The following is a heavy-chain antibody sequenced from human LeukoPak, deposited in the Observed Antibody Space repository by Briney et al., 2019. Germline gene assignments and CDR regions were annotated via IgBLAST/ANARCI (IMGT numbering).Heavy chain of an antibody. D-gene: IGHD3-10*01. CDR2: ISGSGGDT. Sequence: GGSLRLSCAVSGFTFSHYAMAWVRQAPGKGLEWVSTISGSGGDTHYADSVKGRFAVSRDNSKNTLYLQMNSLRAEDTAVYYRTKDVGVILYDYWGQGTLVTVSS. CDR3: TKDVGVILYDY. CDR1: GFTFSHYA. V-gene: IGHV3-23*01. J-gene: IGHJ4*02.